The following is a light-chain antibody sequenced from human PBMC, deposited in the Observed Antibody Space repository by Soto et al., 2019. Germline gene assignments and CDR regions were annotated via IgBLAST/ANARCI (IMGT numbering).Light chain of an antibody. Sequence: QSALTQPASVSGSPGQSITISCTGTSSDIGGYDYISWYQQHPGNAPRLMIYDVTKRPSGVSHRFSGSKSANTAPLTISGLQAEDEANYYCSSYASSTAVLFGGGTKLTVL. CDR1: SSDIGGYDY. J-gene: IGLJ2*01. CDR3: SSYASSTAVL. V-gene: IGLV2-14*01. CDR2: DVT.